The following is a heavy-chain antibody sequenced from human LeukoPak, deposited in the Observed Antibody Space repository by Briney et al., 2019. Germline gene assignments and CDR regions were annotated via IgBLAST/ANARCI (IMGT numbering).Heavy chain of an antibody. J-gene: IGHJ4*02. V-gene: IGHV1-2*02. CDR3: ARAKGFPGIAACYYFDY. Sequence: GASVKVSCKASGYTFTGYYMHWVRQAPGQGLEWMGWINPNTGGTNYAQKFQGRVTTTRDTSISTAYMELSRLRSDDTAVYYCARAKGFPGIAACYYFDYWGQGTLVTVSS. CDR2: INPNTGGT. CDR1: GYTFTGYY. D-gene: IGHD6-13*01.